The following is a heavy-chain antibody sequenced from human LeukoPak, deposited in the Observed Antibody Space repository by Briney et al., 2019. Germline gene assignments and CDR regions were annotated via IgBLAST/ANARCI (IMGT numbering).Heavy chain of an antibody. J-gene: IGHJ4*02. CDR1: GYTFTGYY. CDR3: APGGSIAVADQYYFDY. D-gene: IGHD6-19*01. CDR2: INPNSGGT. V-gene: IGHV1-2*02. Sequence: ASVKVSCKASGYTFTGYYIHWVRQAPGQGLEWMGWINPNSGGTNYAQKSQGRVTMTRDTSISTAYMELSRLRSDDTAVYYCAPGGSIAVADQYYFDYWGQGTLVTVSS.